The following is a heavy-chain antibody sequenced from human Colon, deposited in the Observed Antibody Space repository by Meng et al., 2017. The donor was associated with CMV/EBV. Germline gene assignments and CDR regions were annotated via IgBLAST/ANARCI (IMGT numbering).Heavy chain of an antibody. Sequence: SVKVSCKASGGTFSNYPVNWVRQAPGQGLEWMGGIIPILGIANYAQKFQGRVTITADKSTSTAYMELSSLRSEDTAVYYCARVWGITWGAFDIWGQGTMVTVSS. CDR1: GGTFSNYP. V-gene: IGHV1-69*10. D-gene: IGHD3-10*01. CDR2: IIPILGIA. J-gene: IGHJ3*02. CDR3: ARVWGITWGAFDI.